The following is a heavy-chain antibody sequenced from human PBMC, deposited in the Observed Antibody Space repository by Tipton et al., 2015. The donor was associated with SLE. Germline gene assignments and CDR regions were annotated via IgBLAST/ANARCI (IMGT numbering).Heavy chain of an antibody. V-gene: IGHV4-59*05. J-gene: IGHJ4*02. D-gene: IGHD7-27*01. Sequence: TLSLTCTVSGGSISSYCWSWIRQPPGKGLEWIGSIYYSGSTYYNPSLKSRVTISVDTSKNQFSLKLSSVTAADTAVYYCATILTGSIDYWGQGTLVTVSS. CDR3: ATILTGSIDY. CDR1: GGSISSYC. CDR2: IYYSGST.